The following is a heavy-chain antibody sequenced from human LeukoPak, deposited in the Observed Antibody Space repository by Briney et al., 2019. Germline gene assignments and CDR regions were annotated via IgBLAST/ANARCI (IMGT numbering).Heavy chain of an antibody. CDR3: ARMVYTRLGELSILRLSSYYFDY. CDR2: IYYSGST. J-gene: IGHJ4*02. Sequence: LRLSCTASGFTFSGYSMNWIRQHPGKGLEWIGYIYYSGSTYYNPSLKSRVTISVDTSKNQFSLKLSSVTAADTAVYYCARMVYTRLGELSILRLSSYYFDYWGQGTLVTVSS. CDR1: GFTFSGYS. V-gene: IGHV4-31*02. D-gene: IGHD3-16*02.